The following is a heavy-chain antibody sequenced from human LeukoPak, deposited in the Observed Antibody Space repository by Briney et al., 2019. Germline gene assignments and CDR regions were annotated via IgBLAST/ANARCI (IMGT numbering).Heavy chain of an antibody. CDR2: IIPIFGIA. CDR3: ARALQYYYDSSGYCGYFDY. J-gene: IGHJ4*02. V-gene: IGHV1-69*04. Sequence: ASVKVSCKASGGTFSSYAISWVRQAPGQGLEWMGRIIPIFGIANYAQKFQGRVTITADKSTSTAYMELSSLRSEDTAVYYCARALQYYYDSSGYCGYFDYWGQGTLVTVSS. CDR1: GGTFSSYA. D-gene: IGHD3-22*01.